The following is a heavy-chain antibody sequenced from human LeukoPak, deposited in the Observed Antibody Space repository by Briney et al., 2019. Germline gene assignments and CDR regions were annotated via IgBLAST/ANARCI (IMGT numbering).Heavy chain of an antibody. CDR2: ISYDGGNK. CDR1: GFTFSSYD. Sequence: GGSLRLSCAASGFTFSSYDMHWVRQAPGKGLEWVAIISYDGGNKYYADSVKGRFTISRDNSKNTLFLQMNSLRAEDKAVYFCARGYQRYDFDYWGQGTLVTVSS. CDR3: ARGYQRYDFDY. D-gene: IGHD1-14*01. J-gene: IGHJ4*02. V-gene: IGHV3-30*03.